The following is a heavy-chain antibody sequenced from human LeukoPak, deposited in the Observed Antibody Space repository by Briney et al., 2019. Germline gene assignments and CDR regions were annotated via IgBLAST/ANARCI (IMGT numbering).Heavy chain of an antibody. V-gene: IGHV1-18*04. CDR3: ARGAGTFSTEGYYYYYYGMDV. Sequence: ASVKVSCKASGYTFTSYGISWVRQATGQGLEWMGWLSAYNGNTQYAQKLQGRDTMTTETSTRTAYMELRSLRSDDTAVYCCARGAGTFSTEGYYYYYYGMDVWDQGTTVTVSS. J-gene: IGHJ6*02. CDR1: GYTFTSYG. D-gene: IGHD1-7*01. CDR2: LSAYNGNT.